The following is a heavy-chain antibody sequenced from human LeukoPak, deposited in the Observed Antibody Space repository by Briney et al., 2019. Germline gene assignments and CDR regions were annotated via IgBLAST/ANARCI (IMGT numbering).Heavy chain of an antibody. J-gene: IGHJ4*02. CDR1: GGSISSYY. CDR2: IYYSGST. CDR3: AREAQYSSALTHNDY. Sequence: PSETLSLTCTVSGGSISSYYWSWVRQPPGKRLEWIGYIYYSGSTHYNPSLKSRVTISVDTSKNQFSLKLSSVTAGDTAVYYCAREAQYSSALTHNDYWSQGTLVTVSS. V-gene: IGHV4-59*01. D-gene: IGHD6-19*01.